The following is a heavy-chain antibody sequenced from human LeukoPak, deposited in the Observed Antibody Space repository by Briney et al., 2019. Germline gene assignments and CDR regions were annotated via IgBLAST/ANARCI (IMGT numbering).Heavy chain of an antibody. CDR2: TSTSGGSA. V-gene: IGHV3-23*01. Sequence: GGSLRLSCAASGFTFSNNAMSWVRQAPGKGLEWVSATSTSGGSAYYADSVKGRFTISRDNSKNTLYLQIDSLRADDTAVYYCARYSGSYYYPPAWDLWGQGTLVTVSS. J-gene: IGHJ4*02. CDR1: GFTFSNNA. CDR3: ARYSGSYYYPPAWDL. D-gene: IGHD1-26*01.